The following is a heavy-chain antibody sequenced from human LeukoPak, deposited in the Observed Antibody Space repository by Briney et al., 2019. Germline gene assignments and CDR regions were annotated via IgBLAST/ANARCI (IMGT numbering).Heavy chain of an antibody. V-gene: IGHV1-18*01. CDR3: ARNTPWELGPYYMDV. D-gene: IGHD1-26*01. Sequence: ASVKVSCKASGYTFSNFGISWVRQAPGQGLEWMGWISAYNGNTNYAQKLQGRVTMTTDTSTSTAYMELRSLRSDDTAVYYCARNTPWELGPYYMDVWGKGTTVTISS. CDR2: ISAYNGNT. CDR1: GYTFSNFG. J-gene: IGHJ6*03.